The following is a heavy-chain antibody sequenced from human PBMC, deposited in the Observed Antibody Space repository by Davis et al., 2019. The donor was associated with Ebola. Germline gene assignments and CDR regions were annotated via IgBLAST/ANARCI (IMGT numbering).Heavy chain of an antibody. V-gene: IGHV3-30*03. CDR2: ISYDGSNK. Sequence: GESLKISCAASGFTFSSYVMHWVRQAPGKGLEWVAVISYDGSNKYYADSVKGRFTISRDNSKNTLYLQMNSLRAEDTAVYYCARDFWGGPGIAAAGKPMVYWGQGTLVTVSS. CDR1: GFTFSSYV. CDR3: ARDFWGGPGIAAAGKPMVY. J-gene: IGHJ4*02. D-gene: IGHD6-13*01.